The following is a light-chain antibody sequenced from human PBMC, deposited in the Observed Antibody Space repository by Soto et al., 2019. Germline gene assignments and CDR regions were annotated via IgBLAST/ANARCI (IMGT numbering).Light chain of an antibody. J-gene: IGKJ5*01. Sequence: EIVLTQSPGTLSLSPGERATLSCRASQSVSGSYLAWYQQKPGQAPRLLIYGASSRATGIPDRFSGSGSGTDFTLTISRLEPEDFAVYYCQQYGSVPITLGPGTRLEIK. V-gene: IGKV3-20*01. CDR1: QSVSGSY. CDR2: GAS. CDR3: QQYGSVPIT.